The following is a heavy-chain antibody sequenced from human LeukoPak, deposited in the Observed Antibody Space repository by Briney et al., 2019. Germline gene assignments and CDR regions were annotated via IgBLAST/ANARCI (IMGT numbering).Heavy chain of an antibody. V-gene: IGHV1-18*01. Sequence: ASVKVSCKASGYTFTSYGISWVRQAPGQGLGWMGWFSPNSGRTNFAQKFQGRVTMTKDTSISTAYMELSGLRSDDTAVYYCARGYFDYYLDYWGQGTLVTVSS. J-gene: IGHJ4*02. CDR1: GYTFTSYG. D-gene: IGHD3-9*01. CDR2: FSPNSGRT. CDR3: ARGYFDYYLDY.